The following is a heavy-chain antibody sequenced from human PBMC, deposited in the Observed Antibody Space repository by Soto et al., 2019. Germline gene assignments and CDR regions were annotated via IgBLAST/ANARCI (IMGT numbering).Heavy chain of an antibody. V-gene: IGHV3-23*01. CDR2: ISGRGGNT. CDR1: GLTFSSYA. Sequence: EVQLLESGGGWVQPGGSLRLSCAASGLTFSSYAMSWVRQAPGKGLELVSAISGRGGNTYYADSVKGRFTISRDNSKNTPYLKMNSLRAGDTAVYSAANEWGSYRGGSFDYWGQGTLVTVSS. J-gene: IGHJ4*02. CDR3: ANEWGSYRGGSFDY. D-gene: IGHD3-16*02.